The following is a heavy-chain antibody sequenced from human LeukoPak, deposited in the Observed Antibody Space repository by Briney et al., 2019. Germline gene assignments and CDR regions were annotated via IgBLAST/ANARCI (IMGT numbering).Heavy chain of an antibody. V-gene: IGHV3-21*01. CDR2: ISSSSSYI. D-gene: IGHD1-14*01. CDR1: RFTFSSYS. Sequence: GGSLRLSCAASRFTFSSYSMNWVRQAPGKGLEWVSSISSSSSYIYYADSVKGRFTISRDNAKNSLYLQMNSLRAEDTAVYYCARVGPWVNPDYYYYMDVWGKGTTVTVSS. CDR3: ARVGPWVNPDYYYYMDV. J-gene: IGHJ6*03.